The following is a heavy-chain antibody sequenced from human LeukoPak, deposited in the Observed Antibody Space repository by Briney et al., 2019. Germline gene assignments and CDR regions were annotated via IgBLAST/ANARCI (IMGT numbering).Heavy chain of an antibody. CDR1: GFTFSSYE. J-gene: IGHJ4*02. Sequence: SGGSLRLSWAASGFTFSSYEMNWVRQAPGKGLEWVSYIGSSGTTIYYADAVTGRFTISRDNAKSSLYLQMNSLRADDTAVYYCAKVATEGYYFDYWGQGTLVTVSS. V-gene: IGHV3-48*03. D-gene: IGHD5-12*01. CDR2: IGSSGTTI. CDR3: AKVATEGYYFDY.